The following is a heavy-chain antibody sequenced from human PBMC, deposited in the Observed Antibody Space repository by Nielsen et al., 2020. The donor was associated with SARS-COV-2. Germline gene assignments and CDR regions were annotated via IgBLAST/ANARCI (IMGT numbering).Heavy chain of an antibody. CDR3: ARGTDTRVVGSTLGYFDY. D-gene: IGHD1-26*01. Sequence: ASVKVSCKTSGYSFTTRHLHWVRQAPGQGLEWMGTVNPSDGTSNYAQKFQGRVSMTRDTSTTTVYLELSSLTSEDTALFYCARGTDTRVVGSTLGYFDYWGQGTLVTVSS. CDR1: GYSFTTRH. V-gene: IGHV1-46*01. CDR2: VNPSDGTS. J-gene: IGHJ4*02.